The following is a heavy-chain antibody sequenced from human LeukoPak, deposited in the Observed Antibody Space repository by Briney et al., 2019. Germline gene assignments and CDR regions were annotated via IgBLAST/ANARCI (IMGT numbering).Heavy chain of an antibody. J-gene: IGHJ4*02. V-gene: IGHV3-69-1*02. CDR3: VRGGRYFFDF. CDR2: SSYEM. Sequence: SSYEMYYTDSVKGRFTISRDNAKNSLYLQMNSLRAEDTAIYYCVRGGRYFFDFWGQGTLVTVSS.